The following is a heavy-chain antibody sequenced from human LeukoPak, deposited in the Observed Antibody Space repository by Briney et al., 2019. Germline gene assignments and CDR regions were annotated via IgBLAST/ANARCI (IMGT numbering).Heavy chain of an antibody. V-gene: IGHV3-23*01. CDR3: AKWGFWVELHVRPFDY. CDR2: ISGSGGST. CDR1: GFTFSSYA. J-gene: IGHJ4*02. D-gene: IGHD1-7*01. Sequence: GGSLRLSCAASGFTFSSYAMSWVRQAPGKGLEWVSAISGSGGSTYYADSVKGRFTISRDNSKNTLYLQMNSLRAEDTAVYYCAKWGFWVELHVRPFDYWGQGTLVTVSS.